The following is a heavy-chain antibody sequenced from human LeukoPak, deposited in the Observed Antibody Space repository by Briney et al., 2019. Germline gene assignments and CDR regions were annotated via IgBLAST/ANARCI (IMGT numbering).Heavy chain of an antibody. CDR1: GFTFSNHA. D-gene: IGHD2-15*01. CDR3: ARDRPTGASRVFVVQ. J-gene: IGHJ4*02. CDR2: MSSGGTYI. V-gene: IGHV3-21*01. Sequence: GGSLRLSCTASGFTFSNHAMTWVRQAPGKGLEWVSSMSSGGTYIYYADSVRGRFTISRDNAKNSLYLVMNSLRAEDTATYYCARDRPTGASRVFVVQWGQGTMATVS.